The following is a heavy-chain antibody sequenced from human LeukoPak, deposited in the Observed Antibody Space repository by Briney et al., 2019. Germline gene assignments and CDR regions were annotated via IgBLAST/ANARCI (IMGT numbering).Heavy chain of an antibody. D-gene: IGHD1-26*01. CDR1: GFTFSAYG. CDR2: IWYDGSNK. Sequence: GGSLRLSCAASGFTFSAYGMHWVRQAPGKGLEWVAVIWYDGSNKYYVDSVKGRFTISRDNSKNTLYLQMNSLRAEDTAVYYCARDPGSRGSYFGFGYWGQGTLVTVSS. CDR3: ARDPGSRGSYFGFGY. J-gene: IGHJ4*02. V-gene: IGHV3-33*01.